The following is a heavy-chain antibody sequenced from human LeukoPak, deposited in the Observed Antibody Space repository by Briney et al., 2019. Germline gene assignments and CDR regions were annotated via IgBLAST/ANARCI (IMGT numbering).Heavy chain of an antibody. CDR1: GGTFSSYA. J-gene: IGHJ5*02. CDR3: ARGVIAAAGPYENWFDP. V-gene: IGHV1-69*01. CDR2: IIPIFGTA. Sequence: SVKVSCKASGGTFSSYAISWVRQAPGQGLEWMGGIIPIFGTANYAQKFQGRVTITADESTSTAYMELSSLRSEDTAVYYCARGVIAAAGPYENWFDPWGQGTLVTVSS. D-gene: IGHD6-13*01.